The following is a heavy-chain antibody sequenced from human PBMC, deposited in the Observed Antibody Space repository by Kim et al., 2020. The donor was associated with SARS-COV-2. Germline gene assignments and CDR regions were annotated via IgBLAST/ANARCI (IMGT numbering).Heavy chain of an antibody. D-gene: IGHD4-17*01. CDR3: ARETTAAFDI. Sequence: SYHPSLKSHVTLAVDTSKNQLSLKLSSVTAADTAVYYCARETTAAFDIWGQGTMVTVSS. J-gene: IGHJ3*02. V-gene: IGHV4-31*01.